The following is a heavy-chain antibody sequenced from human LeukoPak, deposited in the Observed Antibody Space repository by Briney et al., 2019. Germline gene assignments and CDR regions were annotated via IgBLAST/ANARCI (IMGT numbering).Heavy chain of an antibody. CDR3: SFRGDGDLSYYFDY. CDR2: IRSKANSYAQ. J-gene: IGHJ4*02. Sequence: PGGSVKVSCSVSGFTFCGFPMHWLRQASGKGLEGFGRIRSKANSYAQAYAASVKVSITISRDASKNEADLQMTSRKAEDTAAYYCSFRGDGDLSYYFDYWGQGILVTVSS. CDR1: GFTFCGFP. V-gene: IGHV3-73*01. D-gene: IGHD4-17*01.